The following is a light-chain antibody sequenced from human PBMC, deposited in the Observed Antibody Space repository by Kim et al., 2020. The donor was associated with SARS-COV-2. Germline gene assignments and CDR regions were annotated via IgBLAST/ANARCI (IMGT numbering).Light chain of an antibody. CDR1: SLRRYY. J-gene: IGLJ2*01. V-gene: IGLV3-19*01. CDR3: TSRDSNGNKKV. Sequence: SSELTQDPAVSVALGQTVRTTCQGDSLRRYYASWYQQKPGQAPRLVIYRTNKRPSGIPDRFSDSSPGNTASLTITGAQAEDEADYYCTSRDSNGNKKVFGGGTQLNVL. CDR2: RTN.